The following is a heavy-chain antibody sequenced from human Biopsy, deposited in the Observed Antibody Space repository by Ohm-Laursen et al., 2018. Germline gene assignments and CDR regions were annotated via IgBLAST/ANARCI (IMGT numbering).Heavy chain of an antibody. CDR3: TRAEAGLGSLLYFDY. CDR2: INIDGSTT. Sequence: SLRLSCAASGFSFSSYWMHWVRQGPGKGLVWVSRINIDGSTTRYADSVKGRFTISRDNAKNTVFLQMNSLRAEDTAVYYCTRAEAGLGSLLYFDYWGQGTLVTVSS. J-gene: IGHJ4*02. D-gene: IGHD3-16*01. V-gene: IGHV3-74*01. CDR1: GFSFSSYW.